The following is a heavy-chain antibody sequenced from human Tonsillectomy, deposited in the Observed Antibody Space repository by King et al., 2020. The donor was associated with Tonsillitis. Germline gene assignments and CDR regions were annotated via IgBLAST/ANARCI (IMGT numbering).Heavy chain of an antibody. CDR1: GGSISSYY. J-gene: IGHJ6*02. Sequence: VQLQESGPGLVKPSETLSLPCTVSGGSISSYYWSWIRQPPGKGLEWIGYIYYSGSTNYNPSLKSRVTISVDTSKNQFSLKLSCVTAADTAVYYCARDWVGYCSSTSCPSYYGMDVWGQGTTVTVSS. CDR3: ARDWVGYCSSTSCPSYYGMDV. V-gene: IGHV4-59*01. D-gene: IGHD2-2*01. CDR2: IYYSGST.